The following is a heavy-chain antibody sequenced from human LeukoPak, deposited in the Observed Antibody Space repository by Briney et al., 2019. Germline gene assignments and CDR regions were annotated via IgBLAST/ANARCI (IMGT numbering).Heavy chain of an antibody. D-gene: IGHD6-13*01. CDR1: GYTFTSYG. Sequence: GASVKVSCKASGYTFTSYGISWVRQAPGQGLEWMGWISAYNGNTNYAQKLQGRVTMTTDTSTSTAYMELRSLRSDDTAVYYCARDRDVGSSWYSAYYYYYYYMDVWGKGTTVTISS. CDR3: ARDRDVGSSWYSAYYYYYYYMDV. CDR2: ISAYNGNT. J-gene: IGHJ6*03. V-gene: IGHV1-18*01.